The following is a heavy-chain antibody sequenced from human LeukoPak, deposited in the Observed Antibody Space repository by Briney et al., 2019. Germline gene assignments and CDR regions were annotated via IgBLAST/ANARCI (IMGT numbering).Heavy chain of an antibody. CDR1: GFTFSSYW. V-gene: IGHV3-74*01. D-gene: IGHD3-10*01. Sequence: GGSLRLSCAASGFTFSSYWMHWVRQAPGKGLVWVSRINSDGSSTSYADSVKGRFTISRDNAKNTLYLQMNSLRAEDTAVYYCARGNTYYYGSGSYSDFDYWGQGTLVTV. CDR2: INSDGSST. CDR3: ARGNTYYYGSGSYSDFDY. J-gene: IGHJ4*02.